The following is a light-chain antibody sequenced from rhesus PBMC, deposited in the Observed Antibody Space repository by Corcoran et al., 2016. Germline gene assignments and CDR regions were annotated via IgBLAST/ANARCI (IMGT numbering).Light chain of an antibody. Sequence: IQMTQSPSSLSASVGDRVTITCRASENVYNYLNWYQQKPGKAPKLLIYKASTLQSGVPSRFSGSGSGTDYTFTISSLQPEDVATYNCQHGYGTPYSFGQGTKVEIK. J-gene: IGKJ2*01. V-gene: IGKV1-74*01. CDR2: KAS. CDR3: QHGYGTPYS. CDR1: ENVYNY.